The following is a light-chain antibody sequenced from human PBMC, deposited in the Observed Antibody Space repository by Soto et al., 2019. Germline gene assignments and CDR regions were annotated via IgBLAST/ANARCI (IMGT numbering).Light chain of an antibody. Sequence: EIVVTQSPATLSLSKGERATLSCRASQSVSSDLAWYQQKPGQAPRLLISDASTRATGIPARFSGSGSGTEFTLTISSLQSEDFALYYCHQYNSWPPGTFGQGTKVDIK. CDR1: QSVSSD. V-gene: IGKV3-15*01. CDR2: DAS. CDR3: HQYNSWPPGT. J-gene: IGKJ2*01.